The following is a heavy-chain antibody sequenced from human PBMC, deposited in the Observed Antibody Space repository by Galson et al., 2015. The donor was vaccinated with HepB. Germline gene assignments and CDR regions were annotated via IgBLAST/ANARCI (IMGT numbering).Heavy chain of an antibody. Sequence: SLRLSCAASGFTFSSYSMNWVRQAPGKGLEWVSYISSSSSTIYYADSVKGRFTISRDNAKNSLYLQMNSLRAEDTAVYYCARDLYYYGSGREGYYYYYGMDVWGQGTTVTVSS. J-gene: IGHJ6*02. CDR2: ISSSSSTI. D-gene: IGHD3-10*01. V-gene: IGHV3-48*01. CDR1: GFTFSSYS. CDR3: ARDLYYYGSGREGYYYYYGMDV.